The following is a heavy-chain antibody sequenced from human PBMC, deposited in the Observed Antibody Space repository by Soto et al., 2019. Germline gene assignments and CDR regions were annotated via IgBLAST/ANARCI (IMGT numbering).Heavy chain of an antibody. D-gene: IGHD2-15*01. V-gene: IGHV3-15*01. J-gene: IGHJ1*01. Sequence: EVQLVESGGGLVKPGGSLRLSCAASGFTFSNAWMSWVRQAPGKGLEWVGRIKSKTDGGTTDYAAPVKGRFTISRDDLKNTLYLQMNSLKTEDTAVYYCTTDYYCSGGSCYLFQHWGQGTLVTVSS. CDR3: TTDYYCSGGSCYLFQH. CDR1: GFTFSNAW. CDR2: IKSKTDGGTT.